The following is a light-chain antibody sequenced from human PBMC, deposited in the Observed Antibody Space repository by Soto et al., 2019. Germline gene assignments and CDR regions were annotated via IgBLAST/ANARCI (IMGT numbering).Light chain of an antibody. J-gene: IGKJ2*01. V-gene: IGKV3-15*01. CDR1: QSVSSN. CDR3: QQYNNWPYT. Sequence: EVVMTQSPATLSLSPGERATLSCRASQSVSSNLVWYQQKPGQAPRLLIYDSSTRATGIPARFSGSGSGTEFTLTISSLQSEDFALYFCQQYNNWPYTFGQGTKLEIK. CDR2: DSS.